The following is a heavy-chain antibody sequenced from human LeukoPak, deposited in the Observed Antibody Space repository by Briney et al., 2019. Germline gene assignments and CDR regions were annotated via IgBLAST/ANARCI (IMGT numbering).Heavy chain of an antibody. CDR1: GITVSSHI. CDR2: ISGSGGST. Sequence: GGSLRLSCAASGITVSSHIMSWVRQAPGKGLEWVSAISGSGGSTYYADSVKGRFTISRDNSKNTLYLQMNSLRAEDTAVYYCAKGSSITMIVIEKKYYFDYWGQGTLVTVSS. D-gene: IGHD3-22*01. J-gene: IGHJ4*02. V-gene: IGHV3-23*01. CDR3: AKGSSITMIVIEKKYYFDY.